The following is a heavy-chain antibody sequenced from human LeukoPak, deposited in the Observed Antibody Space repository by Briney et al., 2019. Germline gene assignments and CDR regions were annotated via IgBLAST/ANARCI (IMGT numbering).Heavy chain of an antibody. V-gene: IGHV3-48*01. D-gene: IGHD1-1*01. CDR2: ISSSSSTI. Sequence: GGSLRLSCAASGFTFSTYSMNWVRQAPGKGLEWVSYISSSSSTIYYADSVKGRFTISRDNAKNSLYLQMNSLRAEDTAVYYCARDGYNWGFGYWGQGTLVTVSS. J-gene: IGHJ4*02. CDR1: GFTFSTYS. CDR3: ARDGYNWGFGY.